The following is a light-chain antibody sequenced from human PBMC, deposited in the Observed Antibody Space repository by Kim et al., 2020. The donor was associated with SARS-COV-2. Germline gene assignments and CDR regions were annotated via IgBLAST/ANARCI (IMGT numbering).Light chain of an antibody. J-gene: IGLJ2*01. CDR3: QSYDSSNQVV. CDR2: EDN. Sequence: KTVRLSCTRRSVGIARNYVQWYQQRPGSATTTVIYEDNQRPSGLPDRFSGSIDSSSNSASLTISGLKTEDEADYYCQSYDSSNQVVFGGGTQLTVL. CDR1: SVGIARNY. V-gene: IGLV6-57*03.